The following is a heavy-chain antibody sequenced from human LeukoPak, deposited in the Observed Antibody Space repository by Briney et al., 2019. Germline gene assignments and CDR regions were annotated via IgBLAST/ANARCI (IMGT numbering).Heavy chain of an antibody. CDR3: ARVHVRGVRGVIDGGDFDY. CDR1: GFIFSSYA. CDR2: ISFNGGNT. Sequence: PGGSLRLSCSASGFIFSSYAMHWVRQAPGKGLEYVSGISFNGGNTYFADSVKGRFTISRDNSKNTLWLQMTSLRAEDTAVYYCARVHVRGVRGVIDGGDFDYWGQGTLVTVSS. J-gene: IGHJ4*02. D-gene: IGHD3-10*01. V-gene: IGHV3-64D*06.